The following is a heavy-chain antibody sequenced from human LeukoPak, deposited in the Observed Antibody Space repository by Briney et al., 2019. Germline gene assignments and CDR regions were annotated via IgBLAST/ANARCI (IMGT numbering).Heavy chain of an antibody. Sequence: ASVKVSCKASGYTFTSYAMHWVRQAPGQRLEWMGWINAGNGNTKYSQKFQGKVTITRDTSASTAYMELSSLRSEDTAVYYCARAQQWLDLGDAFDIWGQGTMVTVSS. V-gene: IGHV1-3*01. J-gene: IGHJ3*02. CDR3: ARAQQWLDLGDAFDI. D-gene: IGHD6-19*01. CDR1: GYTFTSYA. CDR2: INAGNGNT.